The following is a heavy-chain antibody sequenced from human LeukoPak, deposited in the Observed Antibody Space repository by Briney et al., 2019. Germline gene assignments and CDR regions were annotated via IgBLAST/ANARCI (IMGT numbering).Heavy chain of an antibody. J-gene: IGHJ3*02. V-gene: IGHV4-39*07. D-gene: IGHD2-2*01. CDR2: IYYSGST. CDR3: AREWGYCSSTSCLATFDI. Sequence: PSETLSLTCTVSGGSISSSSYYWGWIRQPPGKGLEWIGSIYYSGSTYYNPSLKSRVTISVDTSKNQFSLKLSSVTAADTAVYYCAREWGYCSSTSCLATFDIWGQGTMVTVSS. CDR1: GGSISSSSYY.